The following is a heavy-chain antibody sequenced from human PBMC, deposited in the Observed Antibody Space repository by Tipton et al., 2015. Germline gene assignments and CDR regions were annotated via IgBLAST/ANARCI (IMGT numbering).Heavy chain of an antibody. V-gene: IGHV4-59*01. CDR3: ARARGRHGGLFDS. Sequence: TLSLTCSVSSDSISKYYWSWIRQPPGKELEWIGYIQYSGSTNYNPSLKSRVTISVDTSKTQFSLKMSSVTASDTAVYYCARARGRHGGLFDSWGQGTLVTVSP. CDR2: IQYSGST. D-gene: IGHD4-23*01. CDR1: SDSISKYY. J-gene: IGHJ4*02.